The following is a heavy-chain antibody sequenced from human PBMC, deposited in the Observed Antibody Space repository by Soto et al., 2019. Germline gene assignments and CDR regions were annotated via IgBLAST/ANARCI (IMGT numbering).Heavy chain of an antibody. J-gene: IGHJ6*02. D-gene: IGHD6-6*01. CDR2: ISSSSYI. CDR3: ARNGLYSSSRVYYYYGMDV. CDR1: GFTFSSYS. V-gene: IGHV3-21*01. Sequence: GGSLRLSCAASGFTFSSYSMNWVRQAPGKGLEWVSSISSSSYIYYADSVKGRFTISRDNAKNSLYLQMNSLRAEDTAVYYCARNGLYSSSRVYYYYGMDVWGQGTTVTVSS.